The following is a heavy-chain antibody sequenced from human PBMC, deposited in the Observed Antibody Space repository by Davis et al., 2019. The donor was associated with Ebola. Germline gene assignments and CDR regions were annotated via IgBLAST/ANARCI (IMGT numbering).Heavy chain of an antibody. D-gene: IGHD6-19*01. CDR1: GVTLSISSGG. Sequence: HPRTPSPSRAISGVTLSISSGGWNWIRQSPSRGLEWLGRTYFNSKWYNDYAVSVKTRITINPDTTKNQFSLQLNSVTPEDTAVYYCARGWLKTSFDCWGQGTLVTVSS. V-gene: IGHV6-1*01. CDR3: ARGWLKTSFDC. J-gene: IGHJ4*02. CDR2: TYFNSKWYN.